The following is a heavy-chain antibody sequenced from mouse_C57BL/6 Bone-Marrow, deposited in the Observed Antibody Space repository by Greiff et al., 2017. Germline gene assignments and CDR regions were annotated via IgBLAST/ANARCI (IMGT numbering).Heavy chain of an antibody. D-gene: IGHD1-1*01. J-gene: IGHJ1*03. CDR2: ISSGGSYT. CDR3: ARLYYGSSYWYFDV. Sequence: KLMESGGDLVKPGGSLKLSCAASGFTFSSYGMSWVRQTPDKRLEWVATISSGGSYTYYPDSVKGRFTISRDNAKNTLYLQMSSLKSEDTAMYYCARLYYGSSYWYFDVWGTGTTVTVSS. V-gene: IGHV5-6*02. CDR1: GFTFSSYG.